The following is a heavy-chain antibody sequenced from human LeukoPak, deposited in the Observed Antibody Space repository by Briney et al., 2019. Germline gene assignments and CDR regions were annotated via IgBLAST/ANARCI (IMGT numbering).Heavy chain of an antibody. Sequence: GSLRLSCAASGFTFSSYEMNRVRQAPGKGLEWVSYISSGSTIYDADSVKGRFTISRDNAKNSLYLQMNSLRAEDTAVYYCARESIAVAGAPFDYWGQGTLVTVSS. CDR2: ISSGSTI. V-gene: IGHV3-48*03. CDR1: GFTFSSYE. CDR3: ARESIAVAGAPFDY. D-gene: IGHD6-19*01. J-gene: IGHJ4*02.